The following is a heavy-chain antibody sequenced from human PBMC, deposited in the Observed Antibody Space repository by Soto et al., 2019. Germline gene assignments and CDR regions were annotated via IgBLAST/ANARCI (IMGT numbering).Heavy chain of an antibody. CDR1: GGSVSSGNSF. V-gene: IGHV4-61*01. D-gene: IGHD2-15*01. CDR3: ARASCSGGSCPCYYGMQV. J-gene: IGHJ6*02. Sequence: QVQLQESGPGLVKPSETLSLTCAVSGGSVSSGNSFWSWIRQPPGETLEWIGYIDHSGTTNYKSSLRSRVTISVDTSKNQFSLKLTSVSAADTAVYYCARASCSGGSCPCYYGMQVWGQGTTVTVSS. CDR2: IDHSGTT.